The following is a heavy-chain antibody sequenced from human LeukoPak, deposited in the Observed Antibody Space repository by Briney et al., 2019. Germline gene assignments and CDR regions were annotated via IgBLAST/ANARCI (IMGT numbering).Heavy chain of an antibody. CDR3: ARGPNYYDSSGYKIDY. CDR1: GYTFTSYD. V-gene: IGHV1-8*01. Sequence: ASVKVSCKASGYTFTSYDINWVRQATGQGLEWIGWMNPNSGNTGYAQKFQGRVTMTRNTSISTAYMELSSLRSEDTAVYYCARGPNYYDSSGYKIDYWGQGTLVTVSS. D-gene: IGHD3-22*01. J-gene: IGHJ4*02. CDR2: MNPNSGNT.